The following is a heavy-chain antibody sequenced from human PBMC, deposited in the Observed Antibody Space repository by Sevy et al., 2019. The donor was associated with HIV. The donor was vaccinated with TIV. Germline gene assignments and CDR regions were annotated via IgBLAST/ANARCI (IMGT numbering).Heavy chain of an antibody. CDR2: LKSDVYGGTV. Sequence: GGSLRLSCTASGFTFGGYCMSWVRQAPGKGLEWVAFLKSDVYGGTVDHAASVRGRFVISRDDSKTIAYLQMNDLKTEDTGVYYCTRWKAAQSIFDYWGQGALVTVSS. J-gene: IGHJ4*02. V-gene: IGHV3-49*04. D-gene: IGHD6-13*01. CDR3: TRWKAAQSIFDY. CDR1: GFTFGGYC.